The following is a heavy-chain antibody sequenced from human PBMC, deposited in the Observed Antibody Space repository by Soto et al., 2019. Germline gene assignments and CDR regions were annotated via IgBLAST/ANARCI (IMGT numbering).Heavy chain of an antibody. Sequence: SETLSLTCTVSGGSISSSSYYWGWIRQPPGKGLEWIGSIYYSGSTYYNPSLKSRVTISVDTSKNQFSLKLSSVTAADTAVYYCASQVAGGYYYHYGMDVWGQGTTVTVSS. CDR2: IYYSGST. CDR1: GGSISSSSYY. D-gene: IGHD6-19*01. V-gene: IGHV4-39*01. J-gene: IGHJ6*02. CDR3: ASQVAGGYYYHYGMDV.